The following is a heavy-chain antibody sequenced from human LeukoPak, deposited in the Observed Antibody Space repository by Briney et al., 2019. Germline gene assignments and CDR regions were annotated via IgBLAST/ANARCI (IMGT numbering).Heavy chain of an antibody. Sequence: PGGPLRLSCAASGFTFSSYSMNWVRQAPGKGLEWVSSISSSSSYIYYADPLKGRFTISRDNAKNSLYLQMNSLRAEDTAVYYCARRCSSTSCFDYWGQGTLVTVSS. D-gene: IGHD2-2*01. CDR3: ARRCSSTSCFDY. CDR2: ISSSSSYI. J-gene: IGHJ4*02. CDR1: GFTFSSYS. V-gene: IGHV3-21*01.